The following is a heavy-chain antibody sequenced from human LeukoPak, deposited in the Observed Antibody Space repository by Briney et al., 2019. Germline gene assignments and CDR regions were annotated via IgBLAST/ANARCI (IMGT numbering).Heavy chain of an antibody. V-gene: IGHV3-64D*06. Sequence: GGSLRLSCSASGFTFSSYAMHWVRQAPGKGLEYVSAVSSNGGSTYYADSVKGRFTISRDNSKNTLYLQMSSLRAEDTAVYYCVKDQSSGGSCYSHWGQGTLVTVSS. CDR3: VKDQSSGGSCYSH. CDR2: VSSNGGST. D-gene: IGHD2-15*01. CDR1: GFTFSSYA. J-gene: IGHJ4*02.